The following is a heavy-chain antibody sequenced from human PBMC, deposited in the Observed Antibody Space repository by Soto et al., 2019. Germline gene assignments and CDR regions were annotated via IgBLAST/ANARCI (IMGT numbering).Heavy chain of an antibody. CDR1: GVFFNSYF. Sequence: SETLSLTCAVYGVFFNSYFWNWVRQPPGNGLEWIGEATPYGRSNYNPSLKSRVTISVDTSKNQFSLKLSSVTAADTAVYYCAREGVCGGDCSMKAAFDIWGRGTMVTVSS. CDR3: AREGVCGGDCSMKAAFDI. J-gene: IGHJ3*02. V-gene: IGHV4-34*01. CDR2: ATPYGRS. D-gene: IGHD2-21*02.